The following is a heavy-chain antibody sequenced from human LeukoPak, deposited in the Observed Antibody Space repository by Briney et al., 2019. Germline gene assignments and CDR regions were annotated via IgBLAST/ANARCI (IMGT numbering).Heavy chain of an antibody. CDR1: GFTFSNNA. D-gene: IGHD1-26*01. V-gene: IGHV3-23*01. CDR2: ISGSGLNT. Sequence: GGSLRLSCAASGFTFSNNALGWVRQAPGKGLKWVSVISGSGLNTYYTDSVKGRFTISRDNSKNTLSLQMNSLRAEDTAVYYCVKDIGTVGASPFGYWGQGTLVSVSS. J-gene: IGHJ4*02. CDR3: VKDIGTVGASPFGY.